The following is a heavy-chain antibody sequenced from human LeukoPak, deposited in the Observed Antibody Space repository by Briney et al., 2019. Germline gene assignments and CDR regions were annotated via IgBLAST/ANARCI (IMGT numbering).Heavy chain of an antibody. D-gene: IGHD3-10*01. Sequence: GGSLRLSCAASGFTFSDYAMNWVRQAPGKGLEWLSYISTSSSIYYADSVKGRFTISRDNARNSLYLQMNSLRAEDTAVYYCVNWDGSGNWGQGTLVTVSS. CDR3: VNWDGSGN. J-gene: IGHJ4*02. CDR2: ISTSSSI. V-gene: IGHV3-69-1*01. CDR1: GFTFSDYA.